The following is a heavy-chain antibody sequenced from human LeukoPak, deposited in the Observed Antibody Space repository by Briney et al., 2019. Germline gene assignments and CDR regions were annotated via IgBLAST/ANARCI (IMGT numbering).Heavy chain of an antibody. J-gene: IGHJ3*02. CDR3: ARSPGGFGGYPADAFDI. Sequence: SETLSLTCTVSGYSISSGYYWGWIRQPPGKGLEWIGSIYHSGSTYYNPSLKSRVTVSVDTSKNQFSLKLSSVTAADTAVYYCARSPGGFGGYPADAFDIWGQGTMVTVSS. V-gene: IGHV4-38-2*02. CDR1: GYSISSGYY. CDR2: IYHSGST. D-gene: IGHD2-15*01.